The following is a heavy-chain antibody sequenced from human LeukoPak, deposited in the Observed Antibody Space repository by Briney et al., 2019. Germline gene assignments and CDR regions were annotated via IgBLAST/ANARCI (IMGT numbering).Heavy chain of an antibody. V-gene: IGHV3-30*18. J-gene: IGHJ4*02. CDR3: AKDLTMIVVGGPFDY. CDR1: GFTFSSYG. CDR2: ISYDGSTK. Sequence: GGSLRLSCAASGFTFSSYGMHWVRQAPGKGLEWVAVISYDGSTKYYTNSVKGRFTISRDNSKNTLYLQMNSLRAEDTAVYYCAKDLTMIVVGGPFDYWGQGTLVTVSS. D-gene: IGHD3-22*01.